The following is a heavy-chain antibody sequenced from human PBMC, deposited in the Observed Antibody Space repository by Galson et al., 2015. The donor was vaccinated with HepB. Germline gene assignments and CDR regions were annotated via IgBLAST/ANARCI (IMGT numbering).Heavy chain of an antibody. CDR3: AKLYYGDFTHFDY. Sequence: SLRLSCAASGFTFSSYAMSWVRQAPGKGLEWVSTISGSGRKTYFGDSVKGRFTISRDSSKNTLYLQMNSLRAEDTAVYYCAKLYYGDFTHFDYWGQGTLVTVSS. D-gene: IGHD4-17*01. J-gene: IGHJ4*02. CDR1: GFTFSSYA. V-gene: IGHV3-23*01. CDR2: ISGSGRKT.